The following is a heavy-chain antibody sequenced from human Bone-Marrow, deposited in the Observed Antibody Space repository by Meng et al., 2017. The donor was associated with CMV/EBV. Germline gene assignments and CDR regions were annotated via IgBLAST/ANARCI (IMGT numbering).Heavy chain of an antibody. V-gene: IGHV3-53*01. CDR1: GFTVSSNY. D-gene: IGHD6-6*01. CDR3: ARNPIAARTDYYYYGMDA. CDR2: IYSGGST. J-gene: IGHJ6*02. Sequence: GESLKISCAASGFTVSSNYMSWVRQAPGKGLEWVSVIYSGGSTYYADSVKGRFTISRDNAKNSLYLQMNSLRVEDTAVYYCARNPIAARTDYYYYGMDAWGQGTTVTVSS.